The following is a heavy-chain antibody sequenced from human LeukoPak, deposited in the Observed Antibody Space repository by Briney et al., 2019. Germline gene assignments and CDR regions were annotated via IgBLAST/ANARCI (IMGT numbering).Heavy chain of an antibody. Sequence: SETLSLTCTVSGGSISSHYWSWIRQPPGKGLEWIGYIYYSGSTSYNPSLKSRVTISVDTSMNQFSLKLLSVTAADTAVYYCAREDSGYDYSPFDYWGQGILVTVSS. CDR2: IYYSGST. CDR3: AREDSGYDYSPFDY. D-gene: IGHD5-12*01. J-gene: IGHJ4*02. CDR1: GGSISSHY. V-gene: IGHV4-59*11.